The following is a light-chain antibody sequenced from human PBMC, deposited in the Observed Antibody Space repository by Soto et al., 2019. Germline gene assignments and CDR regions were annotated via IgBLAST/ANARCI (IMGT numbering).Light chain of an antibody. CDR3: QQDGSSPPIT. CDR1: QSVSSSY. V-gene: IGKV3-20*01. Sequence: EIVLTQSPGTLSLSPGERATLSCRASQSVSSSYLAWYQQKPGQAPRLLIYGASSRATGIPDRFSGSGSGTDFTLTISRLEPDDFAVYYGQQDGSSPPITFGQGTRLEIK. J-gene: IGKJ5*01. CDR2: GAS.